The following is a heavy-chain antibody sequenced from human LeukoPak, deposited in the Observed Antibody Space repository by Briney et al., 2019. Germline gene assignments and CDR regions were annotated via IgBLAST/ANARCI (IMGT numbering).Heavy chain of an antibody. CDR1: GYTFTGFY. D-gene: IGHD3-10*01. CDR2: INPNSGGT. V-gene: IGHV1-2*02. J-gene: IGHJ4*02. CDR3: AREEVSVISDTCCSGLGY. Sequence: ASVKVSCKASGYTFTGFYIHWVRQAPRQGIEWMGWINPNSGGTNYAQKLQGRVTMTRDTSIKTAYMELGSLRSDDTAVYYCAREEVSVISDTCCSGLGYWGQGTLVTVSS.